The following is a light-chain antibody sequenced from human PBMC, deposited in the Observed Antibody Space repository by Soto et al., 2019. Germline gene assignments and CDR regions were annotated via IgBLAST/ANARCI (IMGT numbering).Light chain of an antibody. CDR2: AAS. CDR1: QSVSSSY. V-gene: IGKV3-15*01. Sequence: EIVLTQSPGSLSLSPGERATLSCRASQSVSSSYLAWYQQKPGQAPRLLIYAASSRATGIPARFSGSGSGTELTLTISSLQSEDFAVYYCQQYNNWPPITFGQGTRLEIK. CDR3: QQYNNWPPIT. J-gene: IGKJ5*01.